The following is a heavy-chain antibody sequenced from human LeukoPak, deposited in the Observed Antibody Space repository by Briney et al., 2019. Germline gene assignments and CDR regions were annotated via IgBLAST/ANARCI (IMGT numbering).Heavy chain of an antibody. CDR3: ARGVYIAAAQYGY. CDR1: GGSISSYY. D-gene: IGHD6-13*01. J-gene: IGHJ4*02. V-gene: IGHV4-59*01. CDR2: IYYSGTT. Sequence: SETLSLTCTVSGGSISSYYWSWIRQPPGKGLEWIGYIYYSGTTNYNPSLKSRVTISVDTSRNQFSLKLSSVTAADTAVYYCARGVYIAAAQYGYWGQGTLVSVSS.